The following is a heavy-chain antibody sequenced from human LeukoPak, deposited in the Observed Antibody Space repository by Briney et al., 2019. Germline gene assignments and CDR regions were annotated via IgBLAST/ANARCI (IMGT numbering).Heavy chain of an antibody. V-gene: IGHV3-30*18. J-gene: IGHJ4*02. D-gene: IGHD5-24*01. CDR3: AKGGEMATIEESDY. Sequence: PGRSLRLSCAASGFTFSGYGMHWVRQAPGKGLEWVAVISYDGSHKYYADCVKGRFTISRDSSKNTLYLQMHSLRDEDTAVYYCAKGGEMATIEESDYWGQGTLVTVSS. CDR2: ISYDGSHK. CDR1: GFTFSGYG.